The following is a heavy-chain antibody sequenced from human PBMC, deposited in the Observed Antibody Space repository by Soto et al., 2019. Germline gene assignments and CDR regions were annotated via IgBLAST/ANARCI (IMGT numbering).Heavy chain of an antibody. CDR2: IWYDGSNK. J-gene: IGHJ3*02. Sequence: PGGSLRLSCAASGFTFSSYGMHWVRQAPGKGLEWVAVIWYDGSNKYYADSVKGRFTISRDNSKNTLYLQMNSLRAEDTAVYYCARDPLGYCSSTSCDDDAFDIWGQGTMVTVS. CDR3: ARDPLGYCSSTSCDDDAFDI. CDR1: GFTFSSYG. D-gene: IGHD2-2*01. V-gene: IGHV3-33*01.